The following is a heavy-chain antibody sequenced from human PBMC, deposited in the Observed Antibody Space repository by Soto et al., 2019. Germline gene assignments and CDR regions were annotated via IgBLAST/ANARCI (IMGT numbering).Heavy chain of an antibody. CDR2: IRGSGGET. Sequence: EVQLLESGGGLVQPGGSLRVSCAASGFTFRTFVMSWVRQAPGKGLEWVSAIRGSGGETFYADSVKGRFTISRDNSRNPLYLQMNSLRDEDKALYFCAQDRGWGVVSPSHDYWGRGTLVTVSS. CDR3: AQDRGWGVVSPSHDY. V-gene: IGHV3-23*01. D-gene: IGHD2-21*01. CDR1: GFTFRTFV. J-gene: IGHJ4*02.